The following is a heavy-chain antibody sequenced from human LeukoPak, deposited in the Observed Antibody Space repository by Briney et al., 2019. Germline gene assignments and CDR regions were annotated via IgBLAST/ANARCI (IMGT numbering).Heavy chain of an antibody. J-gene: IGHJ4*02. CDR1: GFTFDDYG. Sequence: GGSLRLSCAASGFTFDDYGMSWVRQAPGKGLEWVSGINWNGGSTGYADSVKGRFTISRDNAKNSLYLQMNRLRAEDTALYYCARDREYYYDSSGYYGNFDYWGQGTLVTVSS. CDR3: ARDREYYYDSSGYYGNFDY. V-gene: IGHV3-20*04. D-gene: IGHD3-22*01. CDR2: INWNGGST.